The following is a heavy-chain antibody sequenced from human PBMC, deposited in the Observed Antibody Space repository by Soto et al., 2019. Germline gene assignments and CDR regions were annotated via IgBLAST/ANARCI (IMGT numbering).Heavy chain of an antibody. V-gene: IGHV3-23*01. CDR2: ISGSGVST. J-gene: IGHJ6*02. CDR1: GFTFSSYA. D-gene: IGHD3-3*01. CDR3: ARDYDFWSGYSRRGMDV. Sequence: GGFLRLSCAASGFTFSSYAMSWVRQAPGKGLEWVSAISGSGVSTYYADSVKGRFTISRDNSKNTLYLQMNSLRAEDTAVYYCARDYDFWSGYSRRGMDVWGQGTTVTVSS.